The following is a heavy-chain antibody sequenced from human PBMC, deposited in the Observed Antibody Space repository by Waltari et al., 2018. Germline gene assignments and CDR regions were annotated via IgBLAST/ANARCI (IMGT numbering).Heavy chain of an antibody. J-gene: IGHJ4*02. Sequence: EVQLVESGGGLVKHGGSVRLSCVVSGLNFRSYSMNWVRQAPGKGLGCVSYISDGSDYSYYADSVKGRVTISRDNAKNSLYLQMNRLRTDDTAVYYCARDFYCSDGRCTDYWGQGTLVTVSS. D-gene: IGHD2-15*01. CDR2: ISDGSDYS. V-gene: IGHV3-21*01. CDR1: GLNFRSYS. CDR3: ARDFYCSDGRCTDY.